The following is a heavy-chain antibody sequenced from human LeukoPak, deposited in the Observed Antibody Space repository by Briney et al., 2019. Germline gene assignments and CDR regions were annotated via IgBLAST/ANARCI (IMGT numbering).Heavy chain of an antibody. Sequence: PSETLSLTCAVYGGSFSGYYWSWIRQPPGKGLEWIGEINHSGSTNYNPSLKSRVTISVDTSKNQFSLKLSSVTAADTAVYYCAGGAYDFWSGPNLGYFDYWGQGTLVTVSS. V-gene: IGHV4-34*01. D-gene: IGHD3-3*01. CDR2: INHSGST. CDR3: AGGAYDFWSGPNLGYFDY. CDR1: GGSFSGYY. J-gene: IGHJ4*02.